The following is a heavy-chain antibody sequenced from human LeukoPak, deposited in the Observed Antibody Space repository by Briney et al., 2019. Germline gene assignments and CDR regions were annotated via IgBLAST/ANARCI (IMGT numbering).Heavy chain of an antibody. D-gene: IGHD2-2*01. V-gene: IGHV3-21*01. Sequence: GGSLRLSCAASGFTFSDFGMNWVRQAPGKRLEWVARISSSGAYISYADSVKGRFTISRDNAKNSLYLQMNSLGADDTAVYFRARGLGYCSSTRCSPGYYMDVWGKGTTVTVSS. J-gene: IGHJ6*03. CDR2: ISSSGAYI. CDR1: GFTFSDFG. CDR3: ARGLGYCSSTRCSPGYYMDV.